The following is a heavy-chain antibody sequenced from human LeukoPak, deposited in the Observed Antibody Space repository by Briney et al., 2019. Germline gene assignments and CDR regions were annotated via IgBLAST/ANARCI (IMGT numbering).Heavy chain of an antibody. D-gene: IGHD2-2*01. J-gene: IGHJ4*02. Sequence: GSLRLSCAASGFTFSDYYMSWIRQPPGKGLEWSGEINHSGSTNYNPSLKSRVTISVDTSKNQFSLKLSSVTAADTAVYYCARVGELSCSSTSCSTYDYWGQGTLVTVSS. CDR1: GFTFSDYY. V-gene: IGHV4-34*01. CDR2: INHSGST. CDR3: ARVGELSCSSTSCSTYDY.